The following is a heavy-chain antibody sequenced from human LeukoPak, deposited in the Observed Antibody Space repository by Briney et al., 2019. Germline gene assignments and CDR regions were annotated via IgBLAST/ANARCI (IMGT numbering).Heavy chain of an antibody. Sequence: AASVKVSCKASGFTFTSSAMQWVRQARGQRLEWIGWIVVGSGNTNYAQKFQERVTITRDMSTSTAYMELSSLRSEDTAVYYCASNIWFGELFSDYYYYMDVWGKGTTVTISS. CDR1: GFTFTSSA. CDR2: IVVGSGNT. CDR3: ASNIWFGELFSDYYYYMDV. J-gene: IGHJ6*03. D-gene: IGHD3-10*01. V-gene: IGHV1-58*02.